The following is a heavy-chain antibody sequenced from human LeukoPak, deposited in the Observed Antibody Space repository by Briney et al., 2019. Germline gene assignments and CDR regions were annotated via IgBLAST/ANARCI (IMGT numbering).Heavy chain of an antibody. CDR2: ISGSGGST. CDR3: AKDLGYYDSSGYYHY. D-gene: IGHD3-22*01. Sequence: GGSLRLSCAASGFTFSSYAMSRVRQAPGKGLEWVSAISGSGGSTYYADSVKGRFTISRDNSKNTLYLQMNSLRAEDTAVYYCAKDLGYYDSSGYYHYWGQGTLVTVSS. V-gene: IGHV3-23*01. J-gene: IGHJ4*02. CDR1: GFTFSSYA.